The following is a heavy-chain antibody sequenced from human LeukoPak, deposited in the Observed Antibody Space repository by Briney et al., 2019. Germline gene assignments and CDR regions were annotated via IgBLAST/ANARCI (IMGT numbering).Heavy chain of an antibody. Sequence: PSETLSPTCTVPGGSISSYYWSWVRQPPGKGLEWIGYIYYSGSTNYNPSLKSRVTISVDTSKNQFSLKLSSVTAADTAVYYCARDLGDGYNDWGQGTLVTVSS. CDR2: IYYSGST. CDR1: GGSISSYY. CDR3: ARDLGDGYND. J-gene: IGHJ4*02. D-gene: IGHD5-24*01. V-gene: IGHV4-59*01.